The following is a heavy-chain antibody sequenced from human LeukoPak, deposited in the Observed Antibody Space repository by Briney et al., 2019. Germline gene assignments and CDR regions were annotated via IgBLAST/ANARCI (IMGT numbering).Heavy chain of an antibody. CDR3: AREALSIAARVPLNWFDP. V-gene: IGHV3-7*01. Sequence: GGSLRLSCAASGFTFSSYWMSWVRQAPGKGLEWVANIKQDGSEKYYVDSVKGRFTISRDNAKNSLYLQMNSLRAEDTAVYYCAREALSIAARVPLNWFDPWAREPWSPSPQ. CDR1: GFTFSSYW. CDR2: IKQDGSEK. D-gene: IGHD6-6*01. J-gene: IGHJ5*02.